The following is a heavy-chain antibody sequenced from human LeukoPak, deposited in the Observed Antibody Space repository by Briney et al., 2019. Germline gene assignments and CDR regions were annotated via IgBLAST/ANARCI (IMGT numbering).Heavy chain of an antibody. V-gene: IGHV1-2*02. CDR3: ARGGYYGSGRRIDY. CDR1: GYTFTGYY. D-gene: IGHD3-10*01. J-gene: IGHJ4*02. CDR2: INPNSGGT. Sequence: ASVRVSCKASGYTFTGYYMHWVRQAPGQGLEWMGWINPNSGGTNYAQKFQGRVTMTRDTSISTAYMELSRLRSDDTAVYYCARGGYYGSGRRIDYWGQGTLVTVSS.